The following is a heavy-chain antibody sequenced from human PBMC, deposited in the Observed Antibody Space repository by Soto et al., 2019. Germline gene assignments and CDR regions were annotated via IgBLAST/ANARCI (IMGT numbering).Heavy chain of an antibody. CDR3: ARYYYYDSSGYYAEADYYYGMDV. J-gene: IGHJ6*02. Sequence: QVQLVQSGAEVKKPGSSVKVSCKASGGTFSSYAISWVRQAPGQGLEWMGGIIPIFGTANSAQKFQGRVTITADESTSTAYMELSSLRSEDTAVYYCARYYYYDSSGYYAEADYYYGMDVWGQGTTVTVSS. D-gene: IGHD3-22*01. V-gene: IGHV1-69*01. CDR1: GGTFSSYA. CDR2: IIPIFGTA.